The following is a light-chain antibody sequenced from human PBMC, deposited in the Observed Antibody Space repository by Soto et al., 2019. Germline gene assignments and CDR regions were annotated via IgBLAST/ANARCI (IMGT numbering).Light chain of an antibody. CDR2: AAS. CDR1: QGISSY. CDR3: QQYYSYPRT. J-gene: IGKJ1*01. Sequence: AIRMTQSPSSLSASTGDRVTITCRASQGISSYLAWYQQKPGKAPKLLIYAASTLQSGVPSRFSGSGSGTDFTLTISCLQSEDFATYYFQQYYSYPRTCGQGTKVEIK. V-gene: IGKV1-8*01.